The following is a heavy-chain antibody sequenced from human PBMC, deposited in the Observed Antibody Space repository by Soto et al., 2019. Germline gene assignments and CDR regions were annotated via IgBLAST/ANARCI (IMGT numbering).Heavy chain of an antibody. Sequence: GESLKISCNGSGYRFINFWIGWVRQRPGKGLEWMGIIYPGDSDTRYSPSFQGQVSMSADKSTSTAYLQWTSLKASDTAIYYCVRFDYNYYAPSDDYWGQGTLVTVSS. CDR2: IYPGDSDT. CDR3: VRFDYNYYAPSDDY. CDR1: GYRFINFW. V-gene: IGHV5-51*01. J-gene: IGHJ4*02. D-gene: IGHD4-4*01.